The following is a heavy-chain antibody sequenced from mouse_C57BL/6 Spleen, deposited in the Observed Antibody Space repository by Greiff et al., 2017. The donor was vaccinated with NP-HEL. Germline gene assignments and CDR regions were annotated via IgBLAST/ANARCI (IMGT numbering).Heavy chain of an antibody. CDR2: IHPNSGST. CDR3: ARGFITTVVAPFAY. CDR1: GYTFTSYW. D-gene: IGHD1-1*01. J-gene: IGHJ3*01. Sequence: QVQLQQPGAELVKPGASVKLSCKASGYTFTSYWMHWVKQRPGQGLEWIGMIHPNSGSTNYNEKFKSKATLTVDKSSSTAYMQLSSLTSEDSAVYYGARGFITTVVAPFAYWGQGTLVTVSA. V-gene: IGHV1-64*01.